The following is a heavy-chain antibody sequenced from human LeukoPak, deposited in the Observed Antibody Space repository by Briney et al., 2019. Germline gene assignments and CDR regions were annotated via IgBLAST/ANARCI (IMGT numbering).Heavy chain of an antibody. Sequence: SGRSLRLSCAASGFSFTTYGVHWVRQTPGKGLEWVAVISHDGSYKYYANSVKGRFTISRDNSKNTLFLQMNNLRTDDTAVYYCVKDWGSYFASGSSYFDYWGQGTLVTVSS. CDR3: VKDWGSYFASGSSYFDY. CDR2: ISHDGSYK. V-gene: IGHV3-30*18. J-gene: IGHJ4*02. D-gene: IGHD3-10*01. CDR1: GFSFTTYG.